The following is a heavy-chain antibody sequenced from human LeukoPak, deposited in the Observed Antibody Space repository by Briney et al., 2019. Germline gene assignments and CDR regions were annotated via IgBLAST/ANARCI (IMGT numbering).Heavy chain of an antibody. Sequence: GGSLRLSCAASGFTFSTFAMIWVRQPPGKGLEWVSSIFPSGGEIHYADSVRGRFTISRDNSKSTLSLQMNSLRAEDTAVYYCARGPSGYHNTGGQGTLVTVSS. V-gene: IGHV3-23*01. CDR2: IFPSGGEI. J-gene: IGHJ4*02. D-gene: IGHD5-12*01. CDR3: ARGPSGYHNT. CDR1: GFTFSTFA.